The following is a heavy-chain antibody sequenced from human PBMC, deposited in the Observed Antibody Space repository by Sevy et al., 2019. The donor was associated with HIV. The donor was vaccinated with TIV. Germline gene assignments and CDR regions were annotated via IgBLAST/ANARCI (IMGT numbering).Heavy chain of an antibody. CDR3: AREMGYYDSSVGGDAFDI. CDR2: IKQDGSEK. CDR1: GFTFSSYW. D-gene: IGHD3-22*01. Sequence: GGSLRLSCAASGFTFSSYWMSWVRQDPGKGLEWVANIKQDGSEKYYVDSVKGRFTISRDNAKNSLYLQMNSLRAEDTAVYYCAREMGYYDSSVGGDAFDIWGQGTMVTVSS. V-gene: IGHV3-7*03. J-gene: IGHJ3*02.